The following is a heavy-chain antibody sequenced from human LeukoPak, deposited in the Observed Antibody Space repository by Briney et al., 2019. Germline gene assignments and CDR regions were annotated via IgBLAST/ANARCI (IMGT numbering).Heavy chain of an antibody. V-gene: IGHV4-4*07. CDR2: LYNGGDT. J-gene: IGHJ3*02. D-gene: IGHD6-13*01. CDR1: GASIGSFY. Sequence: SETLSLTCTVSGASIGSFYWAWIRQPAGKGLEWVGRLYNGGDTNYSPSLRSRVTMPVDTSKNQFSLKLKSVTAADTAVYYCAWGVEASGVGFYAFDIWGQGTMVTVSS. CDR3: AWGVEASGVGFYAFDI.